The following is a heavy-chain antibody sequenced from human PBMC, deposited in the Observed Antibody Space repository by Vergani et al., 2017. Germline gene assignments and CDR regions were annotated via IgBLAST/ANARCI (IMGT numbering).Heavy chain of an antibody. CDR3: ARHKEQLVPGNYYYYYYMDV. Sequence: LQLQESDPGLVKPSETLSLTCTVSGGSIGSTFYYWGWIRQPPGKGLEWIGTIYYSGSTYYNPSLKSRVTISVDTSKNQFSLKLNSVTAADTAVYYCARHKEQLVPGNYYYYYYMDVWGKGTTVTVSS. D-gene: IGHD6-13*01. CDR1: GGSIGSTFYY. V-gene: IGHV4-39*01. CDR2: IYYSGST. J-gene: IGHJ6*03.